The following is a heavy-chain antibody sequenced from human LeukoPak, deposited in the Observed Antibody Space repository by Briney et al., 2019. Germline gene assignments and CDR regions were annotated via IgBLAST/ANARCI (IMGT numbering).Heavy chain of an antibody. CDR2: IKQDGSEK. CDR3: ARFNFKTTSSSWYP. J-gene: IGHJ5*02. Sequence: PGGSLRLSCAASGFTFSSYWMSWVRQAPGKGLEWVANIKQDGSEKYYVDSVKGRFTISRDNAKNSLYLQMNSLRAEDTAVYYCARFNFKTTSSSWYPWGQGTLVTVSS. D-gene: IGHD6-13*01. V-gene: IGHV3-7*01. CDR1: GFTFSSYW.